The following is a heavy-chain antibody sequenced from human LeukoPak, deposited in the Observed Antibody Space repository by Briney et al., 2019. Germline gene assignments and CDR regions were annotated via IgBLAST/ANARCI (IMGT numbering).Heavy chain of an antibody. Sequence: GGSLRLSCAASGFTFDDYAMHWVRQAPGKGLEWVSGISWNSGSIGYADSVKGRFTISRDNAKNSLYLQMNSLRAEDTAVYYCAREADYDYGGNPYYFDYWGQGTLVTVSS. CDR1: GFTFDDYA. CDR2: ISWNSGSI. CDR3: AREADYDYGGNPYYFDY. V-gene: IGHV3-9*01. J-gene: IGHJ4*02. D-gene: IGHD4-23*01.